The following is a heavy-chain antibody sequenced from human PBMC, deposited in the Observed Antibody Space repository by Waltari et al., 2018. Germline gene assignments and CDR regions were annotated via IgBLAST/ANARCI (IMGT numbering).Heavy chain of an antibody. CDR3: VRTTVVTLKNAFDI. CDR1: GFSCSDHY. CDR2: TRNKTYSYTT. V-gene: IGHV3-72*01. D-gene: IGHD2-21*02. J-gene: IGHJ3*02. Sequence: DVQLVESGGGLVQPGGSLRLSCAASGFSCSDHYMDWVRQAPGKGLEWVGRTRNKTYSYTTEYAASVKGRFTISRDDSKNSLYLQMNSLKTDDTAVYYCVRTTVVTLKNAFDIWGQGTMVTVSS.